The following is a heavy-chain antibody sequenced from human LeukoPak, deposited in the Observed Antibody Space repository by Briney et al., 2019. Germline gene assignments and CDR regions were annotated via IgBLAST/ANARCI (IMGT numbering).Heavy chain of an antibody. D-gene: IGHD3-9*01. Sequence: GGSLRLSCAASGFTFSNYGMHWVRQAPGKGLEGLAFMRYDGSNTHYADSVKGRFTISRDNSKNTLFLQMNSLRSEDTALYYCANGPHYNILTGFYKVRSHLDYWGQGTLVTVSS. J-gene: IGHJ4*02. CDR2: MRYDGSNT. CDR1: GFTFSNYG. V-gene: IGHV3-30*02. CDR3: ANGPHYNILTGFYKVRSHLDY.